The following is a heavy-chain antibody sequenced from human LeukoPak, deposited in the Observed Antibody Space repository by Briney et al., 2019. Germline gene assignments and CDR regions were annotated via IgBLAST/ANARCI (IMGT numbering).Heavy chain of an antibody. CDR2: IIPIFGTA. CDR1: GGTFSSYA. V-gene: IGHV1-69*13. Sequence: VASVKVSCKASGGTFSSYAVTWVRQAPGQGLEWMAGIIPIFGTADYAQEFQGRVTISADESTSTAYMELCSLRSEDTAVYYCARAPYSSGGSTNYYYSYYMDVWGTGTTVTVSS. J-gene: IGHJ6*03. D-gene: IGHD6-19*01. CDR3: ARAPYSSGGSTNYYYSYYMDV.